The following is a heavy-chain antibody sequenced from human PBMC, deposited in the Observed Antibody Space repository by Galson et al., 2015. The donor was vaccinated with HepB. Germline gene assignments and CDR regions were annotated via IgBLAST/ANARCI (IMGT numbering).Heavy chain of an antibody. J-gene: IGHJ4*02. CDR3: AKAGFYVWGSYRYWGYLEN. CDR2: INSGSDTI. V-gene: IGHV3-48*02. D-gene: IGHD3-16*02. CDR1: GFNFKNYS. Sequence: SLRLSCAASGFNFKNYSMNWVRQAPGKGLEWVSYINSGSDTIYYADSVEGRFTISRDNDKDSLYLHMSSLRDEDTAIYFCAKAGFYVWGSYRYWGYLENWGRGTLVTVSS.